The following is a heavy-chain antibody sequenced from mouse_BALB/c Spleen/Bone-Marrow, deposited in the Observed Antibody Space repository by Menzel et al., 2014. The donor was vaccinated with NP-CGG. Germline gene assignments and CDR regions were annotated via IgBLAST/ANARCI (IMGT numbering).Heavy chain of an antibody. CDR2: IWGDGNT. CDR1: GFSLTGFG. CDR3: ARVGYGNYSYYFDY. D-gene: IGHD2-1*01. J-gene: IGHJ2*01. V-gene: IGHV2-6-7*01. Sequence: VKLVESGPGLVAPSQSLSITCTVSGFSLTGFGVNWVRQPPGKGLEWPGIIWGDGNTDYNPALKSRLTISKDSSKSQVFLKMTSLQTDDTARYYCARVGYGNYSYYFDYWGQGTTLTVSS.